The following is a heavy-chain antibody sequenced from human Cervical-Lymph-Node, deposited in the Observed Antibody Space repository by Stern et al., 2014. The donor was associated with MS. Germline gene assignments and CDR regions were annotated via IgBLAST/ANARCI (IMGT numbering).Heavy chain of an antibody. V-gene: IGHV4-34*01. CDR1: GGSLSGNY. J-gene: IGHJ4*02. CDR3: ASRAAYYDFWSGVYHSAFDY. D-gene: IGHD3-3*01. CDR2: RNHKGST. Sequence: QVQLQQWGAGLLKPSETLSLTCAVYGGSLSGNYWSWVRQSPGKGLEWIGERNHKGSTNSNPSLKSRVTISGDPSKNHFSLNLTSVTAADTAVYYCASRAAYYDFWSGVYHSAFDYWGQGTLVTVSS.